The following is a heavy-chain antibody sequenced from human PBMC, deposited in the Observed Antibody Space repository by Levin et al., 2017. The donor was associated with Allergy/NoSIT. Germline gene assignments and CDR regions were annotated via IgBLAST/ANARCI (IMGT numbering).Heavy chain of an antibody. CDR3: ARVKMEYYYDSSGDYGDHGFDY. CDR1: GFTFSSYW. V-gene: IGHV3-7*01. D-gene: IGHD3-22*01. J-gene: IGHJ4*02. Sequence: GGSLRLSCAASGFTFSSYWMSWVRQAPGKGLEWVANIKQDGSEKYYVDSVKGRFTISRDNAKNSLYLQMNSLRAEDTAVYYCARVKMEYYYDSSGDYGDHGFDYWGQGTLVTVSS. CDR2: IKQDGSEK.